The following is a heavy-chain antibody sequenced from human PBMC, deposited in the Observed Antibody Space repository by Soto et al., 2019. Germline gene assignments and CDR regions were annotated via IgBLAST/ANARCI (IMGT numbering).Heavy chain of an antibody. CDR3: AREKAEAGTSGWCDP. Sequence: QVQLVQSGAEVKKPGASVKVSCKASGYTFTGYYMHWVRQAPGQGLEWMGWINPNSGGTNYAQKFQGRVTMTSDTPISTAYMELSRLRSDDTAVYYCAREKAEAGTSGWCDPWGQGTLVTVSS. J-gene: IGHJ5*02. CDR2: INPNSGGT. D-gene: IGHD6-13*01. CDR1: GYTFTGYY. V-gene: IGHV1-2*02.